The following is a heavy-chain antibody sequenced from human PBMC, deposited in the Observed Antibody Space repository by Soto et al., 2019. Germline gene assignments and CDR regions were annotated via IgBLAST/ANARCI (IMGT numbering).Heavy chain of an antibody. CDR3: ARLGARGPKYYDILTGYVSTPDSGMDV. CDR2: ISAYNGNT. V-gene: IGHV1-18*01. CDR1: GYTFTSYG. Sequence: ASVKVSCKASGYTFTSYGISWVRQAPGQGLEWMGWISAYNGNTNYAQKLQGRVTMTTDTSTSTAYMELRSLRSDDTAVYYCARLGARGPKYYDILTGYVSTPDSGMDVWGKGTTVTVSS. J-gene: IGHJ6*04. D-gene: IGHD3-9*01.